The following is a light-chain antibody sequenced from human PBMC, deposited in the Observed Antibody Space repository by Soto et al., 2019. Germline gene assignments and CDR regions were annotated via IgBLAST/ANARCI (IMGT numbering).Light chain of an antibody. Sequence: QSVLTQPASVSGSPGQSITISCTGTSSDVGGYNYVSWYQQRPGKAPKLMIHEVSNRPSGVSNRFAGSKSGNTASLTISGLQAEDEANYYCSSYTSSSTLVLFGGGTKVTVL. V-gene: IGLV2-14*01. CDR1: SSDVGGYNY. J-gene: IGLJ2*01. CDR3: SSYTSSSTLVL. CDR2: EVS.